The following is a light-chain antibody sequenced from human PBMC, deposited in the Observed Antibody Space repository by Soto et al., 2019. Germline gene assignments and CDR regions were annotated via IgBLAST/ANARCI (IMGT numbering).Light chain of an antibody. CDR2: EVS. CDR1: SSDIGGYNY. J-gene: IGLJ1*01. V-gene: IGLV2-14*01. Sequence: QSALTQPASGCGSPGQSITFSCTGTSSDIGGYNYVSWYQQHPGKAPKLMIYEVSNRPSGVSDRFSGAKSGNTASLTISGLQAEAEADYYCTSYTSSTTTYVFGTGTKVTVL. CDR3: TSYTSSTTTYV.